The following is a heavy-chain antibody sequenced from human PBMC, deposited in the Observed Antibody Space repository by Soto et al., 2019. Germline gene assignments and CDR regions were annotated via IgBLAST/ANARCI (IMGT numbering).Heavy chain of an antibody. CDR3: ARGNVANWFGP. V-gene: IGHV5-51*01. J-gene: IGHJ5*02. CDR1: GYGFTGCW. Sequence: PGESLKISCEASGYGFTGCWIVWVRQMPGKGLEWMGIVYPSDSRTKYSPSFQGQVTISADTSTSTAYLQWTSLKASDTAMYYCARGNVANWFGPWGQGTLVTVSS. CDR2: VYPSDSRT.